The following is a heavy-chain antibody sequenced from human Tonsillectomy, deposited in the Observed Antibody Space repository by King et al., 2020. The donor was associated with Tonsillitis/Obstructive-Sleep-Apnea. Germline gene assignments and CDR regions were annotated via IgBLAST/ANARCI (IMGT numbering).Heavy chain of an antibody. CDR2: INGDGGST. V-gene: IGHV3-43*02. CDR1: GFTFEDYG. J-gene: IGHJ4*02. CDR3: ARGNLGD. D-gene: IGHD3-16*01. Sequence: VQLVESGGGVVQPGGSLRLSCAASGFTFEDYGMHWVRQAPGKGLEWVSLINGDGGSTYYAYSVKGRFTISRDNSKNSLYLQMNSLRTDDTAFYYCARGNLGDWGQGTLVTVSS.